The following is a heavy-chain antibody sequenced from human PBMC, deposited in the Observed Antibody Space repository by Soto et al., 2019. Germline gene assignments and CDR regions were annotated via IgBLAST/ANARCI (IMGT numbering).Heavy chain of an antibody. CDR1: GFTFSSYS. J-gene: IGHJ4*02. Sequence: PGGSLRLSCAASGFTFSSYSMNWVRQAPGKGLEWVSSISSSSSYIYYADSVKGRFTISRDNAKNSLYLQMNSLRAEDTAVYYCARIVGGIRGVINRGKYYYFDYWGQGTLVTVSS. CDR3: ARIVGGIRGVINRGKYYYFDY. V-gene: IGHV3-21*01. CDR2: ISSSSSYI. D-gene: IGHD3-10*01.